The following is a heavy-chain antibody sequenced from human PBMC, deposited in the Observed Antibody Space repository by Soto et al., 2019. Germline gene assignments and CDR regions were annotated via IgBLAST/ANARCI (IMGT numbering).Heavy chain of an antibody. V-gene: IGHV1-69*01. CDR1: GGTFSSYA. CDR3: ARPVPLIAARPNYYGMDV. D-gene: IGHD6-6*01. Sequence: QVQLVQSGAEVKKPGSSVKVSCKASGGTFSSYAISWVRQAPGQGLEWMGGIIPIFGTANYAQKFQGRVTITADESTSTAYMELSSLRSEDTAVYYCARPVPLIAARPNYYGMDVWGQGTTVTVSS. CDR2: IIPIFGTA. J-gene: IGHJ6*02.